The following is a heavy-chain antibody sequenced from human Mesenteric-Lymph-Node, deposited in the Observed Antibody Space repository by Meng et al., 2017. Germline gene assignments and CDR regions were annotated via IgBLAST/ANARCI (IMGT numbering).Heavy chain of an antibody. V-gene: IGHV4-30-2*01. CDR3: XRDTRRGGGWFDP. CDR2: IYHGVNI. CDR1: GDSITSGDYS. D-gene: IGHD3-10*01. J-gene: IGHJ5*02. Sequence: QLQRREPCSGLVKPSQTLSLSCAVSGDSITSGDYSWTWIRQPPGKGLEWIGYIYHGVNIYYTPSLRSRVTISVDKSRNQFSLKLTSVSAXXTAVYXXXRDTRRGGGWFDPWGQGTLVTASS.